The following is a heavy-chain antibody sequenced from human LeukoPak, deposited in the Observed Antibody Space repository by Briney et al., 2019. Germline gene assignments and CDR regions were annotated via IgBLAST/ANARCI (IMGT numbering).Heavy chain of an antibody. V-gene: IGHV3-30*04. D-gene: IGHD2-15*01. CDR1: GFTFSSYA. J-gene: IGHJ5*02. CDR3: AREGVGCSGGSCYNWFDP. Sequence: PGGSLRLSCAASGFTFSSYAMHWVRQAPGKGLEWVAVLSYDGSNKYYADSVKGRFTISRDNSKNTLYLQMNSLRAEDTAVYYCAREGVGCSGGSCYNWFDPWGQGTLVPVSS. CDR2: LSYDGSNK.